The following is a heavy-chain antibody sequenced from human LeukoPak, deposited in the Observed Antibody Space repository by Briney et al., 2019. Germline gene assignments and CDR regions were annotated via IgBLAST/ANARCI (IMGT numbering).Heavy chain of an antibody. CDR3: TRDRQGPKLYEMHV. D-gene: IGHD3-10*01. CDR1: GFKFSNYW. Sequence: GGSLRLSCAASGFKFSNYWMSWVRQAPGKGPEWVANIKQDGSAKYYLDSVKGRFTISRGNAKNSLYLQMNSLRAEDTAVYSCTRDRQGPKLYEMHVWGQGTTVTVSS. CDR2: IKQDGSAK. J-gene: IGHJ6*02. V-gene: IGHV3-7*01.